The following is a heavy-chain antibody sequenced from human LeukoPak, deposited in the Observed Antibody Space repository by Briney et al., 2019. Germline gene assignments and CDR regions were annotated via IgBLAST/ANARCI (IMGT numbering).Heavy chain of an antibody. CDR3: ARGGGLDV. CDR2: ISGTGGST. D-gene: IGHD3-16*01. Sequence: GVLRLSCAASGFTFSSSAMSWVRQAPGKGLGWVSAISGTGGSTFYADSVKGRFTISRDNAKNSLYLQMSNLRAEDTAVYFCARGGGLDVWGQGATVTVSS. V-gene: IGHV3-23*01. CDR1: GFTFSSSA. J-gene: IGHJ6*02.